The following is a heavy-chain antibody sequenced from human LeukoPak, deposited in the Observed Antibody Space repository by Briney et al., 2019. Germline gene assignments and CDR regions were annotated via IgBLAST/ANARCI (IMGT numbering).Heavy chain of an antibody. CDR2: ISSSGSTI. D-gene: IGHD3-3*01. CDR3: ARDFPTISVDWFDP. CDR1: GFTFSDYY. Sequence: GGSLRLSCAASGFTFSDYYMSWIRQAPGKGLEWVSYISSSGSTIYYADSVKGRFTISRDNAKNSLYLQMNSLRAEDTAVYYCARDFPTISVDWFDPWGQGTLVTVSS. J-gene: IGHJ5*02. V-gene: IGHV3-11*04.